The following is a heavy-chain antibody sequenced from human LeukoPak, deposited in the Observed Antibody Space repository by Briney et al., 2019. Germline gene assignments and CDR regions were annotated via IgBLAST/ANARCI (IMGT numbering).Heavy chain of an antibody. CDR3: AKDSKIVGATFRSYHYMDV. V-gene: IGHV3-23*01. J-gene: IGHJ6*03. D-gene: IGHD1-26*01. CDR1: GFSFNTYS. CDR2: INDDTP. Sequence: GGSLRLSCTTSGFSFNTYSMSWVRQSPGKGLEWVSAINDDTPYYTDSVKGRFTISRDNSKNTLYLQMNSLRAEDTAVYYCAKDSKIVGATFRSYHYMDVWGKGTAVTVSS.